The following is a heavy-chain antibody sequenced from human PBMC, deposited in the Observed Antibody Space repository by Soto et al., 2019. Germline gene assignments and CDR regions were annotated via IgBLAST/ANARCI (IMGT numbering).Heavy chain of an antibody. CDR2: IDPSDSYT. V-gene: IGHV5-10-1*01. J-gene: IGHJ5*02. CDR3: ARDRCYDSSGYYH. Sequence: GESLKISCKGSGYSFTSYWISWVRQMPGKGLEWMGRIDPSDSYTNYSPSFQGHVTISADKSISTAYLQWSSLKASDTAMYYSARDRCYDSSGYYHWGQGTLVTVSS. CDR1: GYSFTSYW. D-gene: IGHD3-22*01.